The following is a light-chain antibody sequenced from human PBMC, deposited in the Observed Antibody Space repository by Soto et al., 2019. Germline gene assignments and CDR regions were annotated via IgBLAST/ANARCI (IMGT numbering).Light chain of an antibody. CDR1: SSDVGAYKY. J-gene: IGLJ3*02. Sequence: QSALTQPPSASGSPGQSVTISCTGTSSDVGAYKYVSWYQQYPGKAPKLMIYEVSKRPSGVPDRFSGSKSGNTASLTVSGLQAEDEADYSFTSYVGSNIWVFGGGTKLTVL. V-gene: IGLV2-8*01. CDR2: EVS. CDR3: TSYVGSNIWV.